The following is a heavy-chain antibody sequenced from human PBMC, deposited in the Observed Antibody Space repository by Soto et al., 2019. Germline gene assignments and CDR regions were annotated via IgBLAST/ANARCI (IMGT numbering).Heavy chain of an antibody. CDR1: GFTFSSYA. Sequence: PWGVLRLSCAASGFTFSSYAMSWVRQAPGKGLEWVSAISGSGGSTYYADSVKGRFTISRDNSKNTLYLQMNSLRAEDTAVYYCAKVGGIGYCSGGSCSWFAPWGQGTLVTVSS. CDR2: ISGSGGST. D-gene: IGHD2-15*01. J-gene: IGHJ5*02. CDR3: AKVGGIGYCSGGSCSWFAP. V-gene: IGHV3-23*01.